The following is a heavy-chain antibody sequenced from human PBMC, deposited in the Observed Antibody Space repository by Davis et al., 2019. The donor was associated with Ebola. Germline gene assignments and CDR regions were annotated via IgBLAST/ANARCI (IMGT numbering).Heavy chain of an antibody. D-gene: IGHD3-10*01. CDR2: IIPIFGTA. J-gene: IGHJ3*02. Sequence: SVKVSCKASGGTFSSYAISWVRQAPGQGLEWMGGIIPIFGTANYAQKFQGRVTITADESTSTAYMELSSLRSEDTAVYYCARVGHSGHAFDIWGQGTMVTVSS. CDR1: GGTFSSYA. V-gene: IGHV1-69*13. CDR3: ARVGHSGHAFDI.